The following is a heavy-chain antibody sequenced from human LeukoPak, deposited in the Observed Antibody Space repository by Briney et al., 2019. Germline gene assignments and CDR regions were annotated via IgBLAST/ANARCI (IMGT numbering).Heavy chain of an antibody. D-gene: IGHD6-13*01. CDR3: ARLSSSWYQDWYFDL. CDR2: IYTSGSP. CDR1: GGSISSYD. J-gene: IGHJ2*01. V-gene: IGHV4-4*07. Sequence: SETLSLTCTVSGGSISSYDWSWIRQPAGKGLEWIGRIYTSGSPNYNPSLKSRVTMSVDTSKNQFSLKLSSVTAADTAVYYCARLSSSWYQDWYFDLWGRGTLVTVSS.